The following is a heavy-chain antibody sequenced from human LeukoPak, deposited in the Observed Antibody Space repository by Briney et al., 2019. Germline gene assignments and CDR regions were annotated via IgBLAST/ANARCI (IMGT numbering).Heavy chain of an antibody. CDR2: IDDSGTT. CDR3: ARVSGYCSDGVCRFDY. V-gene: IGHV4-34*01. CDR1: GFTFSSYS. Sequence: NSGGSLRLSCAASGFTFSSYSMNWVRQPPGKGLEWIGEIDDSGTTNYRPSLKSRVTISVDTSKNQLSLKVTSVTAADTAVYYCARVSGYCSDGVCRFDYWGQGTLVTVSS. D-gene: IGHD2-8*01. J-gene: IGHJ4*02.